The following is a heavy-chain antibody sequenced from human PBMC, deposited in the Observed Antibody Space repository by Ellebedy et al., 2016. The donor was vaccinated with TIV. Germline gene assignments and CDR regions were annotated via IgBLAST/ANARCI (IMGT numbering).Heavy chain of an antibody. CDR3: ARDRSMVRGGGIDL. D-gene: IGHD3-10*01. V-gene: IGHV4-4*07. CDR1: GDFISGYY. J-gene: IGHJ5*02. Sequence: MPSETLSLTCTVSGDFISGYYWSWIRQPAGKGLEWIGRVHTTENTNYHPAFKSRTTMSVDTSKTQFSLNLSSVTAADTAIYYCARDRSMVRGGGIDLWGRGTLVIVSS. CDR2: VHTTENT.